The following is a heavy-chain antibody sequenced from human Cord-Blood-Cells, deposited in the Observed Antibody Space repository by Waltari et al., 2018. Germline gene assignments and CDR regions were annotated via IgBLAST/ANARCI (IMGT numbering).Heavy chain of an antibody. CDR1: GGSISSYY. CDR2: IYTSGST. J-gene: IGHJ4*02. V-gene: IGHV4-4*07. Sequence: QVQLQESGPGLVKPSETLSLTCTVSGGSISSYYWSWIRQPAGKGLGWIGRIYTSGSTNYNPSLKSRVTMSVDTSKNQFSLKLSSVTAADTAVYYCARVADGFHFDYWGQGTLVTVSS. CDR3: ARVADGFHFDY.